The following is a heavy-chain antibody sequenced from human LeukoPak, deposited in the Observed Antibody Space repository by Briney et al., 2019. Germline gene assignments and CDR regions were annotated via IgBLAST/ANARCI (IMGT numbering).Heavy chain of an antibody. V-gene: IGHV3-30-3*01. CDR3: ARDRGHYFDY. CDR2: ISYDGSNK. D-gene: IGHD3-10*01. J-gene: IGHJ4*02. CDR1: GYTFSTYA. Sequence: GGSLTLSCAASGYTFSTYAMHGVRQAPGKGLEWVAVISYDGSNKYYADSVKGRFTISRDNSKNTLYLQMNSLRAEDTAVYYCARDRGHYFDYWGQGTLGPVSS.